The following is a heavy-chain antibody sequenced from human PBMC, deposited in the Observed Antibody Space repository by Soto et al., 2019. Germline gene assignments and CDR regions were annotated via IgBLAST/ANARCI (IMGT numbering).Heavy chain of an antibody. Sequence: EVQLLESGGRLSQPGGSLRLSGVASGMTFRLHAMNWVRQAPGKGLEWVSGIRPNGDGTYYEDYVKGRCITSRENYRDTLVLQMNTRRVDATAVYYCAKGGLTSVEVWGQGTAVTVSS. J-gene: IGHJ6*02. V-gene: IGHV3-23*01. CDR3: AKGGLTSVEV. CDR2: IRPNGDGT. D-gene: IGHD2-15*01. CDR1: GMTFRLHA.